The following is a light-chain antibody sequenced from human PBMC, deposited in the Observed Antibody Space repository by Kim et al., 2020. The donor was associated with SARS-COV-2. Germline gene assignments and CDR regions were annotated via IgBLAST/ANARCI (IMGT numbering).Light chain of an antibody. CDR3: QAWDSSTAFV. J-gene: IGLJ1*01. CDR1: KLGDKY. Sequence: SYELTQPPSVSVSPGQTASITCSGDKLGDKYACWYQQKPGQSPVLVIYQDSKRPSGIPERFSGSNSGNTATLTISGTQAMDAADYYCQAWDSSTAFVFGT. CDR2: QDS. V-gene: IGLV3-1*01.